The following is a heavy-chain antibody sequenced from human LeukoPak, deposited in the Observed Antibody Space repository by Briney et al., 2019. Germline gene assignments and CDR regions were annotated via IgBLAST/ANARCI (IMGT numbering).Heavy chain of an antibody. Sequence: SETLSLTCSVSGGSISSSSFYWAWVRQPPGKGLEWIGSIYYNGCTYYNPSLKSRVTISVDTSKNHFSLKMNSVTAADTAVYYCARSDLYPKHPPNYWGQGTLVTVSS. CDR1: GGSISSSSFY. J-gene: IGHJ4*02. CDR2: IYYNGCT. D-gene: IGHD2-2*01. CDR3: ARSDLYPKHPPNY. V-gene: IGHV4-39*02.